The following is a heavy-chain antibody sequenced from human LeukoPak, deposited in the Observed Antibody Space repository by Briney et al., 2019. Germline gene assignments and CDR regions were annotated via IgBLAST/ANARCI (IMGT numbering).Heavy chain of an antibody. J-gene: IGHJ4*02. CDR1: GYSFTSYW. CDR3: AITQYITSFDY. D-gene: IGHD6-13*01. CDR2: IYPVDSTT. Sequence: GESLKISCKGSGYSFTSYWIAWVRPMLGKGLEWMAIIYPVDSTTRYSPSFQGQVTISVDKSISTAYLQWSALKASDTAIYYCAITQYITSFDYWGQGSLVTVSS. V-gene: IGHV5-51*01.